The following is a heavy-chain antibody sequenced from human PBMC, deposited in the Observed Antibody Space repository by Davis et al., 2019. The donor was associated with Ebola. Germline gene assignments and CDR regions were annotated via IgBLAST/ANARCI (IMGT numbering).Heavy chain of an antibody. CDR3: VRGWRRSGLDV. Sequence: HSQTLSLTCAISVDILSSKSAAWTWIRQSPSRVLEWLGRTYYNSKWYNDYSVSVKSRISINPDTSKNQLSLQLNSVTPEDAAVYYCVRGWRRSGLDVWGQGTTVTVSS. CDR1: VDILSSKSAA. V-gene: IGHV6-1*01. J-gene: IGHJ6*02. D-gene: IGHD2-15*01. CDR2: TYYNSKWYN.